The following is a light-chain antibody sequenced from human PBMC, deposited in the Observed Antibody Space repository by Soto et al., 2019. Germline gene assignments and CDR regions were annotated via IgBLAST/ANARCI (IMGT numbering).Light chain of an antibody. V-gene: IGLV4-69*01. CDR2: LNSDGSH. J-gene: IGLJ2*01. CDR1: SGLSTYP. Sequence: QPVLTQSPTASASLVASVKLTCTLSSGLSTYPIAWHQQQPEKGPRFLMRLNSDGSHTKGDGIPDRFSGSSSGAERYLTISSLQSEDEADYYCQTWGTGILVFGGGTKLTVL. CDR3: QTWGTGILV.